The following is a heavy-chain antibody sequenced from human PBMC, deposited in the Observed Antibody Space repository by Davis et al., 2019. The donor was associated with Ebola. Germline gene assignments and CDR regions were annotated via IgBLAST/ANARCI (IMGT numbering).Heavy chain of an antibody. CDR1: GFSFSTFA. CDR3: AKGYGSGSPRYNWFDP. Sequence: GESLKISCAVSGFSFSTFAMSWVRQAPGKGLEWVAVISYDGSNKYYADSVKGRFTISRDNSKNTLYLQMNSLRAEDTAVYYCAKGYGSGSPRYNWFDPWGQGTLVTVSS. CDR2: ISYDGSNK. D-gene: IGHD3-10*01. V-gene: IGHV3-30*18. J-gene: IGHJ5*02.